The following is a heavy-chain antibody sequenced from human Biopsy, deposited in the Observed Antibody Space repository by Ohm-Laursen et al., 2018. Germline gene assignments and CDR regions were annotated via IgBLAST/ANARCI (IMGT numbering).Heavy chain of an antibody. CDR3: ARDASQGFDS. CDR2: SNTDGSHT. V-gene: IGHV3-74*01. Sequence: LSLTCATSGFTFNNYWMHWVRQAPGKGLVWVSRSNTDGSHTNYADSVKGRFTTSTDNAKNTLYLYMSSLTVEDTAVYFCARDASQGFDSWGQGTLVTVSS. J-gene: IGHJ5*01. CDR1: GFTFNNYW.